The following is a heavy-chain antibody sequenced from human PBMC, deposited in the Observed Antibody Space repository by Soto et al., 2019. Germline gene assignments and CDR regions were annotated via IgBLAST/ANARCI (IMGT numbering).Heavy chain of an antibody. CDR3: ARDAYDSSGYYLDWYFDL. Sequence: EVQLVESGGGLIQPGGSLRLSCAASGFTVSSNYMSWVRQAPGKGLEWVSVIYSGGSTYYADSVKGRFTISRDNSKNTLYLQMNSLRAEDTAVYYCARDAYDSSGYYLDWYFDLWGRGTLVTVSS. D-gene: IGHD3-22*01. CDR2: IYSGGST. V-gene: IGHV3-53*01. J-gene: IGHJ2*01. CDR1: GFTVSSNY.